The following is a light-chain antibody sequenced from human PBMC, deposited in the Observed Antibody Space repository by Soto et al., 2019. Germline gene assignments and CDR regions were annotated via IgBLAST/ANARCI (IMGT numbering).Light chain of an antibody. Sequence: ETVLTQSPGTLSLSPGEGATLSCRASQTVGASQVAWYQQKPGQSPRLLIYGVSNRATDIPDRCGGSGSGTDFTLTISRLEPEEFAVYYCPQYSNPPHACGQGTKLEIK. CDR2: GVS. CDR3: PQYSNPPHA. V-gene: IGKV3-20*01. J-gene: IGKJ2*01. CDR1: QTVGASQ.